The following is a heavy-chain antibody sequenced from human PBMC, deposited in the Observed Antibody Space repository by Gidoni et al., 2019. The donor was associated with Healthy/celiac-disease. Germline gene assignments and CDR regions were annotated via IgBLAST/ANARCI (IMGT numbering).Heavy chain of an antibody. V-gene: IGHV3-23*01. CDR3: AKSPQVPAALNWFDP. D-gene: IGHD2-2*01. CDR1: GFTFRRYA. CDR2: ISGSGGST. Sequence: EVQLLESGGGLVQPGGSLRLSCAASGFTFRRYAMSWVRQAPGKGLGWVSAISGSGGSTYYADSVKGRFTISRDNAKNTLYLQMNSLRAEDTAVYYCAKSPQVPAALNWFDPWGQGTLVTVSS. J-gene: IGHJ5*02.